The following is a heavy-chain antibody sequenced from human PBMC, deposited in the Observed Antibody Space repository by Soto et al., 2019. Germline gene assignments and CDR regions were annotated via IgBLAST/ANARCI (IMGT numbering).Heavy chain of an antibody. CDR3: AKRTVNTSKQPVSDYGMDV. CDR2: IYPGDSDT. V-gene: IGHV5-51*01. J-gene: IGHJ6*02. D-gene: IGHD4-17*01. CDR1: GYSLTSYW. Sequence: GESLRISCQGSGYSLTSYWIGWVRPMPGKGLEWMGIIYPGDSDTRYSPSFQGQGTTSPDKSTSTAYMPGSSLKPQDTAMNYCAKRTVNTSKQPVSDYGMDVWGQGTMVTVSS.